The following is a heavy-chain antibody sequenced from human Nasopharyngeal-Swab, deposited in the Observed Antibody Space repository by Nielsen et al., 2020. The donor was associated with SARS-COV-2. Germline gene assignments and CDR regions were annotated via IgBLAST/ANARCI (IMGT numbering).Heavy chain of an antibody. CDR1: GGSLSGHY. V-gene: IGHV4-34*01. CDR2: INHSGTT. J-gene: IGHJ6*02. Sequence: SETLSLTCGVYGGSLSGHYWSWLRQPPGKGLEWIGEINHSGTTNYKPSLKSRVTISLDKSKTQFTLNVRSVSAADTGIYFCARGRGGQQLVRTYYYYGLDVWGQGTTVTVSS. CDR3: ARGRGGQQLVRTYYYYGLDV. D-gene: IGHD1-1*01.